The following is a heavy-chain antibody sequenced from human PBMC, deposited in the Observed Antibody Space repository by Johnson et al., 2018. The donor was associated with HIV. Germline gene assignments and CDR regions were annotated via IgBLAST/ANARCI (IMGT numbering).Heavy chain of an antibody. D-gene: IGHD3-16*02. J-gene: IGHJ3*02. CDR3: TTAIVIDAFDI. V-gene: IGHV3-15*01. CDR1: GFTFSNVW. CDR2: ITRKIKGEAT. Sequence: VQLVESGGGLVKPGGSLRLSCAASGFTFSNVWMSWVRQAPGKGLEWVGRITRKIKGEATDYAAPVKGRFTISRDDSKNTLFLQMSSLKTDDTAVYYCTTAIVIDAFDIWGQGTMVTVSS.